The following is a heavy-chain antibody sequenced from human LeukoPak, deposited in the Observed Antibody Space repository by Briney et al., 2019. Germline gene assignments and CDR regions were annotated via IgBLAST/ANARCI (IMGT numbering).Heavy chain of an antibody. CDR1: GFTFSSYW. D-gene: IGHD6-19*01. CDR3: ARRRSGYSSGSFDY. V-gene: IGHV3-7*01. CDR2: IKQDGSEK. J-gene: IGHJ4*02. Sequence: GGSLRLSCAASGFTFSSYWMSWVRQAPGKGLEWVANIKQDGSEKYYVDSVKGRFTISRDNAKNSLYLQMNSLRAEDMAVYYCARRRSGYSSGSFDYWGQGTLVTVSS.